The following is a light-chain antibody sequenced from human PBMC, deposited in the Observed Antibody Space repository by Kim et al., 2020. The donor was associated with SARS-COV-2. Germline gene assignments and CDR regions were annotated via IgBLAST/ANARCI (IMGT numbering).Light chain of an antibody. CDR3: QQYNHHPYT. V-gene: IGKV1-16*02. CDR1: QDISTY. J-gene: IGKJ2*01. CDR2: DAS. Sequence: SASVGDRATITCRASQDISTYVAWFQQEAGKAPKSLIFDASSLQSGVPSKFSGSGSGTEFTLTISSLQPEDFATYYCQQYNHHPYTFGQGTKLEI.